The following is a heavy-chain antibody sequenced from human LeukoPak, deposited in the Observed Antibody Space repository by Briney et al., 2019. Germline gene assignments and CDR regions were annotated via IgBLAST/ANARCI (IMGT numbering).Heavy chain of an antibody. J-gene: IGHJ4*02. CDR3: ATSLRFITY. CDR2: ISSSGSRI. CDR1: GFSFRSYE. D-gene: IGHD3-3*01. V-gene: IGHV3-48*03. Sequence: GGSLRLSCAASGFSFRSYEMNWVRQAPGKGLEWVSYISSSGSRIHYADSVKGRFTISRDNANNSLYLQMNSRRAEDTAIYYCATSLRFITYWGQGTLVTVSS.